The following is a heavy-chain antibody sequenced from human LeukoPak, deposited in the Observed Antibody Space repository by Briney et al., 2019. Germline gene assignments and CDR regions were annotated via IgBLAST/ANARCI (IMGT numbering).Heavy chain of an antibody. CDR3: ASSEATATPPPYGMDV. D-gene: IGHD5-12*01. V-gene: IGHV4-31*03. J-gene: IGHJ6*02. Sequence: SETLSLTCTVSGGSISSGGYYWSWIRQHPGKGLERIGYIYYSGGTFYNPSLKSRVTISVDTSNNQVSLKLSSVTVADTAVYYCASSEATATPPPYGMDVWGQGTTVTVSS. CDR2: IYYSGGT. CDR1: GGSISSGGYY.